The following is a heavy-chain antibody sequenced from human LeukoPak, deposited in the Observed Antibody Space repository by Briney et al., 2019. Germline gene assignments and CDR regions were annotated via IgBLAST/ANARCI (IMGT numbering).Heavy chain of an antibody. CDR1: GGSISSYY. Sequence: PSETLSLTCTVSGGSISSYYWSWIRQPPGKGLEWIGEINHSGSTNYNPSLKSRVTISVDTSKNQFSLKLSSVTAADTAVYYCASISHLDYWGQGTLVTVSS. CDR2: INHSGST. V-gene: IGHV4-34*01. CDR3: ASISHLDY. J-gene: IGHJ4*02.